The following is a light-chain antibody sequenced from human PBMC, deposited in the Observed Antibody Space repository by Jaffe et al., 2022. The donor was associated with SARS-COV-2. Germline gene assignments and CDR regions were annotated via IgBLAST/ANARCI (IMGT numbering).Light chain of an antibody. Sequence: EIVLTQSPGTLSLSPGERATLSCRASQSVGSNYLAWYQQKPGQAPRLLIYGASSRATGIPDRFSGSGSGTDFTLTISRLEPEDFAVYYCQHYGGSPYTFGQGTKLEIK. CDR2: GAS. CDR3: QHYGGSPYT. CDR1: QSVGSNY. J-gene: IGKJ2*01. V-gene: IGKV3-20*01.